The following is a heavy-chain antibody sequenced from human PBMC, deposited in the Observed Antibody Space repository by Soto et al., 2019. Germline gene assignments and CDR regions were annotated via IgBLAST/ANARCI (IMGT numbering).Heavy chain of an antibody. D-gene: IGHD2-2*02. J-gene: IGHJ6*02. V-gene: IGHV3-30*18. CDR1: GFTFVSYG. CDR2: ISYDGSNK. CDR3: AKDSIPYYYYYGMDV. Sequence: WGSLRLSCAASGFTFVSYGMHFFRHSPCKWLEWVAVISYDGSNKYYADSVKGRFTISRDNSKNTLYLQMNSLRAEDTAVYYCAKDSIPYYYYYGMDVWGQGTTVTSP.